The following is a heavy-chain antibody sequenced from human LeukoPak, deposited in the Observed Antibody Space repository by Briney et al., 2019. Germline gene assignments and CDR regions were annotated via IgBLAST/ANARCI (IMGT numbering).Heavy chain of an antibody. CDR1: GGSISSSSYY. Sequence: SETLSLTCTVSGGSISSSSYYWGWIRQPPGKGLEWIGSIYYSGSTYYNPSLKSRVTISVDTSKNQFSLKLSSVTAADTAVYYCARDHFAVVPAEPGDAFDIWGQGTMVTVSS. J-gene: IGHJ3*02. CDR3: ARDHFAVVPAEPGDAFDI. CDR2: IYYSGST. V-gene: IGHV4-39*07. D-gene: IGHD2-2*01.